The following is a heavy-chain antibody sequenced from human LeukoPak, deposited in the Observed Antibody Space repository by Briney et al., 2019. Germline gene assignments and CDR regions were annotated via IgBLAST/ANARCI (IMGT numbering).Heavy chain of an antibody. D-gene: IGHD3-3*01. CDR1: GFTFSSYA. CDR3: AKDRVITIFGVVIMEFDY. J-gene: IGHJ4*02. CDR2: ISDSGAST. V-gene: IGHV3-23*01. Sequence: PGGSLRLSCAASGFTFSSYAMSWVRQAPGKGLEWISGISDSGASTYYADSVKGRFTISRDNSKNTLYLQMNSLRAEDTAVYYCAKDRVITIFGVVIMEFDYWGQGTLVTVSS.